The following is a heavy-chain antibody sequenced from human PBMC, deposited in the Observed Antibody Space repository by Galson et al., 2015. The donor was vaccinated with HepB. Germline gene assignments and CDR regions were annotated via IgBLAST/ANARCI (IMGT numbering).Heavy chain of an antibody. CDR2: IKQDGSEK. V-gene: IGHV3-7*03. CDR3: ARGGGHPHYKGYNFDY. D-gene: IGHD2-15*01. CDR1: GFTFSSYW. J-gene: IGHJ4*02. Sequence: SLRLSCAASGFTFSSYWMSWVRQAPGKGLEWVANIKQDGSEKYYVDSVKGRFTISRDNAKNSLYLQMNSLRAEDTAVYYCARGGGHPHYKGYNFDYWGQGTLVTVSS.